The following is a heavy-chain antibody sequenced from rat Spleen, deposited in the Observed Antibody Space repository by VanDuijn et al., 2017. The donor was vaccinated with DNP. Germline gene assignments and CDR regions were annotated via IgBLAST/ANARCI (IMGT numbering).Heavy chain of an antibody. J-gene: IGHJ2*01. CDR1: GFTFSNYG. CDR2: ISPSGGST. D-gene: IGHD1-12*01. V-gene: IGHV5-19*01. Sequence: EVQLVESGGGSVQSGRSLKLSCAASGFTFSNYGMHWIRQAPTKGLEWVASISPSGGSTYYRDSVKGRFTISRDNANSSLYLQMNSLKSEDTATYYCTTLNYYASLSGYFDYWGQGVMVTVSS. CDR3: TTLNYYASLSGYFDY.